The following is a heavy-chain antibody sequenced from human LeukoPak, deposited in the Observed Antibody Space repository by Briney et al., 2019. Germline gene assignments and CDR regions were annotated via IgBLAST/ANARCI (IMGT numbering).Heavy chain of an antibody. CDR3: ARDWAWGGFDY. J-gene: IGHJ4*02. CDR2: IKTDGSTT. D-gene: IGHD3-16*01. V-gene: IGHV3-74*01. Sequence: PGGSLRLSCAGSGFVFSSYWMHWVRQAPGKGLMWVSRIKTDGSTTYYADSVKGRFTVSRDNSKNTLYLQMNSLRAEDTAVYYCARDWAWGGFDYWGQGALVTVSS. CDR1: GFVFSSYW.